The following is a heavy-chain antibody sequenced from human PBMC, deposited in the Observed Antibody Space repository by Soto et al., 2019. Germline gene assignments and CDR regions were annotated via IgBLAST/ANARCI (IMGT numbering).Heavy chain of an antibody. V-gene: IGHV4-34*01. CDR2: INHIGST. D-gene: IGHD3-22*01. CDR1: GRSFSGYY. J-gene: IGHJ5*02. CDR3: ARYLSCDSISCQHWFDP. Sequence: SETLSLTCVVYGRSFSGYYWTWIRRPPGKGLEWIGEINHIGSTNYNPSLQSRVTISVDTSKNQFSLKLSSVTAADTAVYYCARYLSCDSISCQHWFDPWGQGTLVTVSS.